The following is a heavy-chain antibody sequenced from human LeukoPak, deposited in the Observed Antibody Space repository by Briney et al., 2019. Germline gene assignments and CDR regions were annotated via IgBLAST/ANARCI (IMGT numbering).Heavy chain of an antibody. CDR2: INHSGST. D-gene: IGHD3-22*01. Sequence: SETLSLTCTVSGGSISSGGYYWSWIRQPPGKGLEWIGEINHSGSTNYNPSLKSRVTISVDTSKNQFSLKLSSVTAADTAVYYCARDLGSITMTWGQGTLVTVSS. J-gene: IGHJ5*02. CDR1: GGSISSGGYY. V-gene: IGHV4-61*08. CDR3: ARDLGSITMT.